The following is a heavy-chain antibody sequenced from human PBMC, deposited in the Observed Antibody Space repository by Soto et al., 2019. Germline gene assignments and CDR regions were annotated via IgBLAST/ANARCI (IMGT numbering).Heavy chain of an antibody. D-gene: IGHD3-16*01. J-gene: IGHJ5*02. V-gene: IGHV4-30-4*01. CDR1: GGSISSGDYY. CDR2: IYYSGST. CDR3: ARDWGPADYPQYNWFDP. Sequence: SETLSLTCTVSGGSISSGDYYWSWIRQPPGKGLEWIGYIYYSGSTYYNPSLKSRVTISVDTSKNQFSLKLSSVTAADTAVYYCARDWGPADYPQYNWFDPWGQGTLVTVSS.